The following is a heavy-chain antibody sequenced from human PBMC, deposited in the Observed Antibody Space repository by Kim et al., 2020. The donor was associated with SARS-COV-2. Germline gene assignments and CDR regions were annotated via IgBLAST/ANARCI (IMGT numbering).Heavy chain of an antibody. V-gene: IGHV3-30*18. CDR1: GFTFSSYG. Sequence: GGSLRLSCAASGFTFSSYGMHWVRQAPGKGLEWVAVISYDGSNKYYADSVKGRFTISRDNSKNTLYLQMNSLRAEDTAVYYCAKDVGGGSSWEFDYWGQGTLVTVSS. J-gene: IGHJ4*02. CDR3: AKDVGGGSSWEFDY. CDR2: ISYDGSNK. D-gene: IGHD6-13*01.